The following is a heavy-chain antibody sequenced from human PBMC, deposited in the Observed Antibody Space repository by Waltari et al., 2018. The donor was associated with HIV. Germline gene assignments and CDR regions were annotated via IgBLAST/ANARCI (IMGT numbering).Heavy chain of an antibody. J-gene: IGHJ4*02. CDR2: IDPRNGDT. D-gene: IGHD2-8*01. Sequence: FTVYYVPWVRQAPGQGREGVGWIDPRNGDTNYAQKFQGRVTMTRDTSINTVYMELGSLRSDDTAVYYCAMSKTNIDFDFWGQGSLVTVSS. V-gene: IGHV1-2*02. CDR3: AMSKTNIDFDF. CDR1: FTVYY.